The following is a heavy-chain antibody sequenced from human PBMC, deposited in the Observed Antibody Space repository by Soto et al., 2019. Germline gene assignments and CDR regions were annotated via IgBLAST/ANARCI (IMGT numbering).Heavy chain of an antibody. CDR2: ITPIFGTA. V-gene: IGHV1-69*01. CDR1: DGPFSSYA. Sequence: QVQLVQSGAEVKKPGSSVNVSCKASDGPFSSYAISWLQQPPGQGLKWMGGITPIFGTANYQQKFQGGVTITADESTSTAYMELSSLRSEDTAVYYCARSYGYWSSTSCYNWFGPWGPGALVTGSS. D-gene: IGHD2-2*01. CDR3: ARSYGYWSSTSCYNWFGP. J-gene: IGHJ5*02.